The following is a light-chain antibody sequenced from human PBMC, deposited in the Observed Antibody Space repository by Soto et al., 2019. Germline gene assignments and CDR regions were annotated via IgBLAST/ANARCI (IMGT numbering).Light chain of an antibody. CDR3: LQDYNYPRT. CDR1: QDIRID. J-gene: IGKJ3*01. Sequence: AIQMTQSPSSLSASVGDRVTITCRASQDIRIDLAWYQQKPGKAPKLLIYGASNVESGVPSRFSGSGSGTDFTLTINCLQPEDFATYYCLQDYNYPRTFGPGTKVDVK. CDR2: GAS. V-gene: IGKV1-6*01.